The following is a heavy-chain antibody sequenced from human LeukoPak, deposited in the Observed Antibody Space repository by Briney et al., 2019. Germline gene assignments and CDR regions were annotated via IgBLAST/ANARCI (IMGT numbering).Heavy chain of an antibody. CDR3: ARMGAWPLQAFDI. D-gene: IGHD3-16*01. V-gene: IGHV4-31*03. CDR2: IYYSGST. CDR1: GGSISSGGYY. Sequence: SQTLSLTCTVSGGSISSGGYYWSWIRQHPEKGLEWIGYIYYSGSTYYNPSLKSRVTISVDTSKNQFSLKLSSVTAADTAVYYCARMGAWPLQAFDIWGQGTMVTVSS. J-gene: IGHJ3*02.